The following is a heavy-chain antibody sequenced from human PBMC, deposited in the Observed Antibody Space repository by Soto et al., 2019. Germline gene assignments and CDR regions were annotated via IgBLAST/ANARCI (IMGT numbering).Heavy chain of an antibody. CDR1: GGSISSSSYY. CDR2: IYYSGST. Sequence: SETLSLTCTVSGGSISSSSYYWGWIRQPPGKGLEWIGSIYYSGSTYYNPSLKSRVTISVDTSKNQFSLKLSSVTAADTAVYYCARIRGDYDFWSGSPPSYYFDYWGQGTLVTVSS. D-gene: IGHD3-3*01. J-gene: IGHJ4*02. CDR3: ARIRGDYDFWSGSPPSYYFDY. V-gene: IGHV4-39*01.